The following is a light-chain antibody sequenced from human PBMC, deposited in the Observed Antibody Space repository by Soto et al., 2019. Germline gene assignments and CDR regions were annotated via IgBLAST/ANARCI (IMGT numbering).Light chain of an antibody. CDR1: QSILYSSNNRNY. Sequence: DIVMTQSPDSLAVSLGERATINCRSSQSILYSSNNRNYLAWYRQKPGQPPELLLYWASARESGVPDRFSGSGSGTDFTLTINSLQAEDVAVYFCQQYYNNPRTFGQGTKVDIK. CDR3: QQYYNNPRT. CDR2: WAS. V-gene: IGKV4-1*01. J-gene: IGKJ2*01.